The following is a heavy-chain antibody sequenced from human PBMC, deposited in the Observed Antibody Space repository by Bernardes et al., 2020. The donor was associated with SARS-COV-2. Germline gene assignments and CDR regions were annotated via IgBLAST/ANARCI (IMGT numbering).Heavy chain of an antibody. CDR3: ARDRYCSRTTCQDY. V-gene: IGHV1-2*02. Sequence: SVKVSCKASGYTFTGYYMHWVRQAPGQGLEWMGWVNPDSGGTNYAQNFQGRVTMTRDTSISTAYMELSRLKSDDTAVYYCARDRYCSRTTCQDYWGQGTLVTVSS. J-gene: IGHJ4*02. D-gene: IGHD2-2*01. CDR1: GYTFTGYY. CDR2: VNPDSGGT.